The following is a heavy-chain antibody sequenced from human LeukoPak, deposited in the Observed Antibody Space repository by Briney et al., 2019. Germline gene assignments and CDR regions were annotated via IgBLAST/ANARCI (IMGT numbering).Heavy chain of an antibody. CDR1: GYTFTSYY. CDR3: ARDYKQWLVDP. D-gene: IGHD6-19*01. V-gene: IGHV1-46*01. J-gene: IGHJ5*02. Sequence: ASVEVSCKASGYTFTSYYMHWVRQAPGQGLEWMGIINPSGGSTSYAQKFQGRVTMTRDTSTSTVYMELSSLRSEDTAVYYCARDYKQWLVDPWGQGTLVTVSS. CDR2: INPSGGST.